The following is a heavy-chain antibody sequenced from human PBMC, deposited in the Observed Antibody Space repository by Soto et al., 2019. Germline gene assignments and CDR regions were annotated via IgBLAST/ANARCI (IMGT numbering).Heavy chain of an antibody. Sequence: NPSETLSLTCTVSGGSISSGGYYWSWIRQHPGKGLEWIGYIYYSGSTYYNPSLKSRVTISVDTSKNQFSLKLSSVTAADTAVYYCARVGVATRRYYYYYGMDVWGQGTTVTVSS. CDR2: IYYSGST. V-gene: IGHV4-31*03. D-gene: IGHD5-12*01. CDR1: GGSISSGGYY. CDR3: ARVGVATRRYYYYYGMDV. J-gene: IGHJ6*02.